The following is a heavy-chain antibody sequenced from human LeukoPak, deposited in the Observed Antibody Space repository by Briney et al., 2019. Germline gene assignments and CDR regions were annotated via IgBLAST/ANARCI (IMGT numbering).Heavy chain of an antibody. V-gene: IGHV3-30*04. CDR2: ISYDGSNK. CDR3: ARDHRSSSFADY. D-gene: IGHD6-6*01. CDR1: GFTFSSYA. J-gene: IGHJ4*02. Sequence: GGSLRLSCAASGFTFSSYAMHWVRQAPGKGLEWVAVISYDGSNKYYADSVKGRFTNSRDNSKNTLYLQMNSLRAEDTAVYYCARDHRSSSFADYWGQGTLVTVSS.